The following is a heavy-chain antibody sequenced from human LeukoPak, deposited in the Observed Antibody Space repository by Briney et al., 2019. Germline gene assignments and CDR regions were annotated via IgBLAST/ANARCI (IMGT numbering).Heavy chain of an antibody. J-gene: IGHJ6*02. D-gene: IGHD4-17*01. CDR2: ISGDGGST. Sequence: GGSLRLSCAASGFTFDDYAMHWVRQAPGKGLGWVSLISGDGGSTYYADSVKGRFTISRDNSKNSLYLQMNSLRTEDTALYYCAKDYYGDYQLGYYYGMDVWGQGTTVTVSS. CDR3: AKDYYGDYQLGYYYGMDV. V-gene: IGHV3-43*02. CDR1: GFTFDDYA.